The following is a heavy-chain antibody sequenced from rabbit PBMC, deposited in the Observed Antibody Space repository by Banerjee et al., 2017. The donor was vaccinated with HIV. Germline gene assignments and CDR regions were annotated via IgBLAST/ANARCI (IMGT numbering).Heavy chain of an antibody. CDR1: GFDFSNNA. J-gene: IGHJ4*01. V-gene: IGHV1S45*01. CDR3: VRDRPYASSSGSFNL. Sequence: QEQLVESGGGLVKPGASLTLTCTASGFDFSNNAMCWVRQAPGKGLEWIACIVINSGGGTYYASWAKGRVSISETSSTTVTLQMTSLTAADTATYFCVRDRPYASSSGSFNLWGPGTLVTVS. CDR2: IVINSGGGT. D-gene: IGHD1-1*01.